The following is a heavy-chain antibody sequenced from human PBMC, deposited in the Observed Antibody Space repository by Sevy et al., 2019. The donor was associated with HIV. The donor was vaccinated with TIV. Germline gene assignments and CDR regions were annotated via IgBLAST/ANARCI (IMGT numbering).Heavy chain of an antibody. V-gene: IGHV3-30*18. CDR2: ILHGGSYR. Sequence: GGSLRLSCAASGFTFSSYDMHWVRQAPGKGLEWVAIILHGGSYRGYVDSVRGRFTMSRDNSKNTMYLQMNGLSIEDTAVYYCAKNRLPGGSYFSMHGLDVWGRGTTVTVSS. D-gene: IGHD3-10*01. CDR3: AKNRLPGGSYFSMHGLDV. CDR1: GFTFSSYD. J-gene: IGHJ6*02.